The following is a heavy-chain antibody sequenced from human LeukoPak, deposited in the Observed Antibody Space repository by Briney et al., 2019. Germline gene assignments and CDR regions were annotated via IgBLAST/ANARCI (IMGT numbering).Heavy chain of an antibody. CDR2: MRSDGINK. V-gene: IGHV3-30*02. D-gene: IGHD2-2*02. J-gene: IGHJ4*02. CDR3: AKPSPGPIWNYFDY. Sequence: GGSLRLSCPASGFTLSDYGMYWVRQAPGKGLEWVAYMRSDGINKYYADSVKGRFTISRDNSKNTLYLEMNSLRGEDTAVYCCAKPSPGPIWNYFDYWGQGTRVTVSS. CDR1: GFTLSDYG.